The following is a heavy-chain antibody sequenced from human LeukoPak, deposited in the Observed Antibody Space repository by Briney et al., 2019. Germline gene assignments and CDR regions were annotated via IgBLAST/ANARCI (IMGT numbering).Heavy chain of an antibody. CDR2: ISAYNGNT. V-gene: IGHV1-18*01. CDR3: AVDGPYCGSDCYPQAKYFDY. Sequence: ASVKVSCKASGYTFTSYGISWARQAPGQGLEWMGWISAYNGNTNYAQKLQGRVTMTPDTSTSTAYMELRSLRSDDTAVYYCAVDGPYCGSDCYPQAKYFDYWGPGTLVTVSS. J-gene: IGHJ4*02. D-gene: IGHD2-21*02. CDR1: GYTFTSYG.